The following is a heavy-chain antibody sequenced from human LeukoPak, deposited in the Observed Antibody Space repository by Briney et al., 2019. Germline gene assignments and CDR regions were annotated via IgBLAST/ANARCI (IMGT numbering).Heavy chain of an antibody. Sequence: SETLSLTCVVSGASVSSSHWNWIRQLPGKGLEWIGYIYYSGSTSYNPSLKSRVTISVDTSKNQFSLKLSSVTAADTALYYCARDLRGSSCYDYWGQGTLVTVSS. D-gene: IGHD2-2*01. CDR3: ARDLRGSSCYDY. CDR2: IYYSGST. V-gene: IGHV4-59*02. CDR1: GASVSSSH. J-gene: IGHJ4*02.